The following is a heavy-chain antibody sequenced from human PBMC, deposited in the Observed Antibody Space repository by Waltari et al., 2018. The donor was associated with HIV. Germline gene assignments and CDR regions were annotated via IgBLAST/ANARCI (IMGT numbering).Heavy chain of an antibody. D-gene: IGHD3-3*02. CDR2: IYRSGDA. Sequence: EVQLVETGGGLIQPGGSLRLSCAASGLSGSGHYMIWVRQAPGKGLEWVSVIYRSGDAYYADFVKGRFTISRDNSKNTLYLQMNSLRAEDTAVYYCARVRSIMGRFLGFDYWGQGTLVTVSS. V-gene: IGHV3-53*02. J-gene: IGHJ4*02. CDR3: ARVRSIMGRFLGFDY. CDR1: GLSGSGHY.